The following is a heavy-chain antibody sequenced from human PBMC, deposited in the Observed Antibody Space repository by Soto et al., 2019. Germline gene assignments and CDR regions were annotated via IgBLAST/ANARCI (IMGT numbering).Heavy chain of an antibody. CDR3: ARGGYSSSWRFDY. CDR1: GDTFSSYA. D-gene: IGHD6-13*01. V-gene: IGHV1-69*06. CDR2: IVPIIGTR. J-gene: IGHJ4*02. Sequence: SVKVSCKASGDTFSSYAISWVRQAPGQGLEWRGGIVPIIGTRNYAQKFQGRVTITADKSTSTAYMELSSLRSEDTAVSYCARGGYSSSWRFDYWGQGTLVTVSS.